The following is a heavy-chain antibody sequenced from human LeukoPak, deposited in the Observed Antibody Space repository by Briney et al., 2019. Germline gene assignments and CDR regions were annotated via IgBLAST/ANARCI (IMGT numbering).Heavy chain of an antibody. D-gene: IGHD5-24*01. V-gene: IGHV1-69*05. Sequence: SVKVSCKASGGIFSSYAISWVRQAPGQGLEWMGGIIPIFGTANYAQKFQGRVTITTDESTSTAYMELSSLRSEDTAVYYCARLTISGAFDIWGQGTMVTVSS. J-gene: IGHJ3*02. CDR2: IIPIFGTA. CDR1: GGIFSSYA. CDR3: ARLTISGAFDI.